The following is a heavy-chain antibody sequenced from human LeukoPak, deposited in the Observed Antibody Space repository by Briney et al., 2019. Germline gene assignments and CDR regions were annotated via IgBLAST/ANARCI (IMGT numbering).Heavy chain of an antibody. CDR3: ARRAGDSFDY. Sequence: PGGSLRLSCAASGFTFTRYTINWVRQVPGKGLEWLSSISSSGTYIYYADSLRGRFTISRDDAKNSLYLQMNSLRAEDTAVYYCARRAGDSFDYWGQGTLVTVSS. CDR2: ISSSGTYI. CDR1: GFTFTRYT. J-gene: IGHJ4*02. D-gene: IGHD3-22*01. V-gene: IGHV3-21*01.